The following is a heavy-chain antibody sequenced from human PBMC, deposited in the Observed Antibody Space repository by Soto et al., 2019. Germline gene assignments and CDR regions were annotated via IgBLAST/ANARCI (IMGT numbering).Heavy chain of an antibody. CDR1: GGSFSGYY. CDR3: ARDLQLPLDY. V-gene: IGHV4-34*01. Sequence: SETLSLTCAVSGGSFSGYYWNWIRQPPGKGLEWIGEINHSGSTNYNPSLKSRVTISVDTSKTQFSLNLSSVTAADTAVYYCARDLQLPLDYWGQGTLVTVSS. CDR2: INHSGST. D-gene: IGHD2-2*01. J-gene: IGHJ4*02.